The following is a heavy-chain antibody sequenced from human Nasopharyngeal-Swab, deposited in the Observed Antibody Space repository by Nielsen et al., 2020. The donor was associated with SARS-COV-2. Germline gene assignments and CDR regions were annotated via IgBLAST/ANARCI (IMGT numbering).Heavy chain of an antibody. Sequence: SETLSLTCTVSGGSISNYYWSWIRQPPGKRLEWIGYIYNNGRTTDYNPSLKSRVTISLDTSKNQFSLKLSSVTAADTAVYYCARGGDGGLAHFDYWGQGNLVTVSS. J-gene: IGHJ4*02. V-gene: IGHV4-59*01. CDR2: IYNNGRTT. CDR3: ARGGDGGLAHFDY. D-gene: IGHD2-21*01. CDR1: GGSISNYY.